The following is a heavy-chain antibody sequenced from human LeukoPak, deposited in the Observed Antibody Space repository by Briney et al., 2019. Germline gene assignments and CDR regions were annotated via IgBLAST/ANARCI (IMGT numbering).Heavy chain of an antibody. J-gene: IGHJ6*02. Sequence: PGGSLRLSCAASGFTFSSYAMHWVRQAPGKGLEWVTVIWDDERRTFYADSVEGRFTISRDNSKNTLYLQMNSLRVEDTATYYCARDPYPLRRSPSYGLDVWGQGTPVTVSS. V-gene: IGHV3-33*01. CDR3: ARDPYPLRRSPSYGLDV. CDR2: IWDDERRT. CDR1: GFTFSSYA.